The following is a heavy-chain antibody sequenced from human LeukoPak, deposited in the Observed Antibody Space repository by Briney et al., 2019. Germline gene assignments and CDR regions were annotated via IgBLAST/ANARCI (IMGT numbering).Heavy chain of an antibody. CDR2: IDPSDSYT. V-gene: IGHV5-10-1*01. CDR1: GYSFTSYW. Sequence: GESLKISCTCSGYSFTSYWISWVRQMPGKGLEWMGRIDPSDSYTNYSPSFQGHVTISADKSISTAYLQWSSLKASDTAMYYCARMNQRYCSSTSCYAVDAFDIWGQGTMVTVSS. D-gene: IGHD2-2*01. CDR3: ARMNQRYCSSTSCYAVDAFDI. J-gene: IGHJ3*02.